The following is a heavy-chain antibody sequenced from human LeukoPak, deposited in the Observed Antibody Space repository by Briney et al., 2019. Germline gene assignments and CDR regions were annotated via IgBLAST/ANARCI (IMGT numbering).Heavy chain of an antibody. CDR3: AREGDHCSSTSCYSSYDAFDI. D-gene: IGHD2-2*02. CDR1: GYTFTGYY. Sequence: ASVKVSCKASGYTFTGYYIHWVRQAPGQGLEWMGWINPNSGGTNYAQKFQGRVTMTRDTSISTAYMELSRLRSDDTAVYYCAREGDHCSSTSCYSSYDAFDIWGQGTMVTVSS. CDR2: INPNSGGT. J-gene: IGHJ3*02. V-gene: IGHV1-2*02.